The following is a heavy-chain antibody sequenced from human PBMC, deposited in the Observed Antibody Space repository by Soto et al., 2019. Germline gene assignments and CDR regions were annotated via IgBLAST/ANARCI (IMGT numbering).Heavy chain of an antibody. CDR1: GFTLSNFW. CDR3: VRALSLSY. J-gene: IGHJ4*02. V-gene: IGHV3-7*01. Sequence: GGSLILSCEVSGFTLSNFWMSWVRQPPGKGLEWVANIKQDGSEKYYVDSVKGRFTVSRDNAKNSLYLQMNSLRAEDTAAYYCVRALSLSYWGQGALVTVSS. CDR2: IKQDGSEK.